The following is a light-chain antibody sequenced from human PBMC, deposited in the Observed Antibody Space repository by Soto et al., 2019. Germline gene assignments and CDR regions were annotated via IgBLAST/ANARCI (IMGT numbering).Light chain of an antibody. V-gene: IGLV2-11*01. J-gene: IGLJ1*01. CDR3: CSYAGNYTHV. Sequence: QSVLTQPRSVSGSPGQSVTISCTGTSSDVGGYNYVSWYQQHPGKAPKLMIYDVSKRPSGVPDPFSGSKSGNTASLTISWLLAWDEADYYCCSYAGNYTHVFGTGTKLTVL. CDR1: SSDVGGYNY. CDR2: DVS.